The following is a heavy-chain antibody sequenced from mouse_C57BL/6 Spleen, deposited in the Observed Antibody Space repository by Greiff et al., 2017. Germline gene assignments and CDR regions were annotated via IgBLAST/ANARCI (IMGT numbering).Heavy chain of an antibody. D-gene: IGHD1-1*01. J-gene: IGHJ1*03. Sequence: QVTLKVSGPGILQPSQTLSLTCSFSGFSLSTFGMGVGWIRQPSGKGLEWLAHIWWDDDKYYNPAMKSRLTSSKDTSKNQVFHKIANVDTADTATYYCARIGYYGSSYWYFDVWGTGTTVTVSS. V-gene: IGHV8-8*01. CDR1: GFSLSTFGMG. CDR2: IWWDDDK. CDR3: ARIGYYGSSYWYFDV.